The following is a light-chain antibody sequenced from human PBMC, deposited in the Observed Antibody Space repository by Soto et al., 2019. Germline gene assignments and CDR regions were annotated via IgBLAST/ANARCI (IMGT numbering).Light chain of an antibody. CDR1: QSLLHITGETF. J-gene: IGKJ5*01. CDR3: MQSTRLPPT. V-gene: IGKV2D-29*02. CDR2: EVS. Sequence: DVVMTLTPLSLSVAPGQPASISCKSSQSLLHITGETFLFWYLQKPGQSPQLLIYEVSTRVSGVPDRFSGSGSGTDFTLEISRVETDDVGIYYCMQSTRLPPTFGQGTRLGIE.